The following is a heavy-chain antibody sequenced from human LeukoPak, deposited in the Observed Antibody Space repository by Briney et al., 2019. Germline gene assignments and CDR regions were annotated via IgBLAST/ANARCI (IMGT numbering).Heavy chain of an antibody. CDR2: IIPILSIA. Sequence: ASVKVSCKASGGTFSSYAISWVRQAPGQGLEWMGRIIPILSIANYAQKFQGRVTITADKSTSTAYMELSSLRSEDTAVYYCATTTQLELYGYWGQGTLVTVSS. J-gene: IGHJ4*02. V-gene: IGHV1-69*04. CDR1: GGTFSSYA. CDR3: ATTTQLELYGY. D-gene: IGHD1-1*01.